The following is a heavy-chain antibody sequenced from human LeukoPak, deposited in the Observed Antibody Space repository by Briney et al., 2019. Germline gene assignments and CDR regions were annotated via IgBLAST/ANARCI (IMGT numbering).Heavy chain of an antibody. Sequence: GGSLRLSCAASGFTVSSNYMSWIRQAPGKGLEWVSYISSSGSTIYYADSVKGRFTISRDNAKNSLYPQMNSLRAEDTAVYYCARAADYYDSSGYLLPWYWGQGTLVTVSS. V-gene: IGHV3-11*01. D-gene: IGHD3-22*01. CDR2: ISSSGSTI. J-gene: IGHJ4*02. CDR3: ARAADYYDSSGYLLPWY. CDR1: GFTVSSNY.